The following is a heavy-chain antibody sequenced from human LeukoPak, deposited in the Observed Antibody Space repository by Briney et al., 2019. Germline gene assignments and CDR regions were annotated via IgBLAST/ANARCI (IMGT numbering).Heavy chain of an antibody. CDR1: GFSFNNYA. J-gene: IGHJ4*02. CDR3: AKRQVPSALGSFDF. V-gene: IGHV3-23*01. CDR2: ISAGVDST. Sequence: GGALRLSCAASGFSFNNYAMGWVRQVPGKGLEWVSSISAGVDSTDYADSVKGRFTISRDNSKHTLYLQMNSLRAEDTAIYYCAKRQVPSALGSFDFWGQGTLVTVSS. D-gene: IGHD3-10*01.